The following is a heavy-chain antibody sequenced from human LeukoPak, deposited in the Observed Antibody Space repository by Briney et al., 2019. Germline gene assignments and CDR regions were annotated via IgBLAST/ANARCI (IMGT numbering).Heavy chain of an antibody. V-gene: IGHV1-2*02. CDR3: ARSMVVRGVMGNYFDP. Sequence: GASVKVSCKASGYTFTGYFIHWVRQAPGQGLEWMGWINPKSGGTNYQQKFQDRVTMTRDTSITTAYMEMSRVRSDDTAVYYCARSMVVRGVMGNYFDPWGQGTLVTVSS. CDR2: INPKSGGT. CDR1: GYTFTGYF. D-gene: IGHD3-10*01. J-gene: IGHJ5*02.